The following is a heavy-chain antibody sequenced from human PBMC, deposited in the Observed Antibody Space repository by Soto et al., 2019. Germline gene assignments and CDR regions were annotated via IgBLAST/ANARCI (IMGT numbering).Heavy chain of an antibody. J-gene: IGHJ5*02. V-gene: IGHV3-23*01. Sequence: GGSLRLSCAASGFTFSSYAMSWVRQAPGKGLEWVSAISGSGGSTYYADSVKGRFTISRDNSKNTLYLQMNSLRAEDTAVYYCAKGWVLVPAVMPEAEFFSWFDPWGQGTLVTVSS. D-gene: IGHD2-2*01. CDR3: AKGWVLVPAVMPEAEFFSWFDP. CDR2: ISGSGGST. CDR1: GFTFSSYA.